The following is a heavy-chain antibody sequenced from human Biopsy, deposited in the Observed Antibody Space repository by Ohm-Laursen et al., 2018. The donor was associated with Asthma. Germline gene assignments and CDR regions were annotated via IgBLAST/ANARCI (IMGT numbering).Heavy chain of an antibody. V-gene: IGHV3-53*01. CDR3: ARGDSSNWPHYYFDY. J-gene: IGHJ4*02. CDR1: GFAVSRDH. Sequence: SLRLSCTALGFAVSRDHMFWVRQAPGKGLEWVSVIYSGGTSHTADSVRGWFTISRDYSKNTLYLQMHSLRAEDTAVYYCARGDSSNWPHYYFDYWGQGTLVTVSS. D-gene: IGHD3-22*01. CDR2: IYSGGTS.